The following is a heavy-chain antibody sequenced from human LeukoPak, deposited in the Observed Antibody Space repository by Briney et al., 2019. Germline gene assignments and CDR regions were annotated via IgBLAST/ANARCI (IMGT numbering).Heavy chain of an antibody. CDR1: GYTLTELS. CDR2: FDPEDGET. CDR3: ATGKSCSSTSCYYYYYGMDV. J-gene: IGHJ6*02. D-gene: IGHD2-2*01. Sequence: ASVKVSFKVSGYTLTELSMHWVRQAPGKGLEWMGGFDPEDGETIYAQKFQGRVTMTEDTSTDTAYMELSSLRSEDTAVYYCATGKSCSSTSCYYYYYGMDVWGQGTTVTVSS. V-gene: IGHV1-24*01.